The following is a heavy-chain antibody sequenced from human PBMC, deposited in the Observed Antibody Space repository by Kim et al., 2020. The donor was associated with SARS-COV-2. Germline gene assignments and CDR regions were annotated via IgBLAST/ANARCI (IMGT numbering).Heavy chain of an antibody. CDR3: ARSTTLTTYDY. Sequence: TNYSPPLRRRVTMSVDTSKNQFFLGLGSVTAADTAVYYCARSTTLTTYDYWGQGTLVTVSS. D-gene: IGHD4-17*01. V-gene: IGHV4-59*10. CDR2: T. J-gene: IGHJ4*02.